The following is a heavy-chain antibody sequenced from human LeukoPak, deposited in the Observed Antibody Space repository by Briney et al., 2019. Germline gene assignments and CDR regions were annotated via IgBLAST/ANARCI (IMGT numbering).Heavy chain of an antibody. CDR2: ISYDGSNK. Sequence: GGSLRLSCAASGFTFSSYAMHWVRQAPGKGLEWVAVISYDGSNKYYADSVKGRLTISRDNSKNTLYLQMNSLRAEDTAVYYCARGEDSSDIVDYWGQGTLVTVSS. D-gene: IGHD3-22*01. CDR3: ARGEDSSDIVDY. V-gene: IGHV3-30*04. CDR1: GFTFSSYA. J-gene: IGHJ4*02.